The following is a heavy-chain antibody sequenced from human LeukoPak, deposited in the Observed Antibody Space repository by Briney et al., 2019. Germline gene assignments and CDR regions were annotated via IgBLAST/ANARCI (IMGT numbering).Heavy chain of an antibody. CDR1: GFTFDDYA. D-gene: IGHD6-13*01. CDR3: ARDGDIAAVDY. V-gene: IGHV3-43*02. J-gene: IGHJ4*02. CDR2: ISGDGGST. Sequence: PGGSLRLSCAASGFTFDDYAMHWVRQAPGKGLEWVSLISGDGGSTYYADSVKGRFTISRDNAKNTLYLHMSSVRAEDTAVYYCARDGDIAAVDYWGQGTLVTVSS.